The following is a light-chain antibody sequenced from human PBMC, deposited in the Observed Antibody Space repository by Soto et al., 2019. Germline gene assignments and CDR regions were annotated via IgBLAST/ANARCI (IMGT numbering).Light chain of an antibody. Sequence: EIVMTQSPATLSVSPGERATLSCRASQSVSSNLAWYQQKPGQAPRLLIYGASTRATGIPARFSGSGSGTEFTLTISRLQSEDFAVYYCQQYNNLPVFGQGTKLEIK. CDR3: QQYNNLPV. CDR1: QSVSSN. CDR2: GAS. J-gene: IGKJ2*01. V-gene: IGKV3-15*01.